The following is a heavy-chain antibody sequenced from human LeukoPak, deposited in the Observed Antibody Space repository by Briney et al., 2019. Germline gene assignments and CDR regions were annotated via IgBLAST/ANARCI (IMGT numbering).Heavy chain of an antibody. Sequence: ASVTVSFTASGGTFSSYAISWVRQAPGQGLEWMGGIIPIFGTANYAQKFQGRVTITADESTSTAYMELSSLRSEDTAVYYCARGGYSYGSGWFDPWGQGTLVTVSS. J-gene: IGHJ5*02. CDR1: GGTFSSYA. D-gene: IGHD5-18*01. CDR3: ARGGYSYGSGWFDP. CDR2: IIPIFGTA. V-gene: IGHV1-69*13.